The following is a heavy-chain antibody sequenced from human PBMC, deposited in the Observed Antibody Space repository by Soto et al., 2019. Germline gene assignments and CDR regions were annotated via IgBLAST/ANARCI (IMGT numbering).Heavy chain of an antibody. CDR1: GYTFTSYA. CDR3: ARGVENIVVVLDVFGYYGMDV. CDR2: INAGNGNT. V-gene: IGHV1-3*01. J-gene: IGHJ6*02. Sequence: ASVKVSCKASGYTFTSYAMHWVRQAPGQRLEWMGWINAGNGNTKYSQKFQGRVTITRDTSASTAYMELSSLRSEDTAVYFCARGVENIVVVLDVFGYYGMDVWGQGTTVTVSS. D-gene: IGHD2-2*01.